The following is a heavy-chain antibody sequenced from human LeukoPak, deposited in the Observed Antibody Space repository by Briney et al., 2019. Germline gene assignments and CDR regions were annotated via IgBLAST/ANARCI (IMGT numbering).Heavy chain of an antibody. CDR2: IRQDGGET. J-gene: IGHJ4*02. D-gene: IGHD1-26*01. CDR3: VRDTGGRGSFPDY. Sequence: GGSLRLSCSASGFAISAYWMTWVRQAPGKRLEWVANIRQDGGETYFLDSVNGRFTFSRDNARNLVYLEVNSLRAEDTAVYYCVRDTGGRGSFPDYWGQGTLVTVSS. CDR1: GFAISAYW. V-gene: IGHV3-7*01.